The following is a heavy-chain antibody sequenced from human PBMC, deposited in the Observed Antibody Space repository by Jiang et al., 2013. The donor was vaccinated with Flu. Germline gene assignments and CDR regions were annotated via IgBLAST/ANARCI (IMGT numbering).Heavy chain of an antibody. CDR3: AIKLKTGSSTSFFYDMDV. D-gene: IGHD6-13*01. CDR1: GDSAFSNSAA. V-gene: IGHV6-1*01. CDR2: TYYASKWEV. J-gene: IGHJ6*02. Sequence: SQTLSLTCAFSGDSAFSNSAACHWIRQSPSRGLEWLGRTYYASKWEVDYAGSVKSRITISPDTSQNQFSLHLDSVTPDDTAVYYCAIKLKTGSSTSFFYDMDVWGQGTTVTVSS.